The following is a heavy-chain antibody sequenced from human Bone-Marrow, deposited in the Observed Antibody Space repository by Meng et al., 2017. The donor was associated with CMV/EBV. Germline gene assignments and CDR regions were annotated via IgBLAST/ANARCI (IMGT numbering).Heavy chain of an antibody. CDR2: INHSGST. CDR1: GFTFSSYS. J-gene: IGHJ4*02. Sequence: GSLRLSCAASGFTFSSYSMNWVRQAPGKGLEWIGEINHSGSTNYNPSLKSRVTISVDTSKNQFSLKLSSVTAADTAVYYCARGLGTPAGRSFDYWGQGTLVTVSS. V-gene: IGHV4-34*01. CDR3: ARGLGTPAGRSFDY. D-gene: IGHD1-14*01.